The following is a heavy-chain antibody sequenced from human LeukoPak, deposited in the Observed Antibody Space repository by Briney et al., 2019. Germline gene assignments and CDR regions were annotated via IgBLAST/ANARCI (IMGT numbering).Heavy chain of an antibody. V-gene: IGHV1-8*01. CDR2: MNPNSGNT. J-gene: IGHJ4*02. Sequence: ASVKVSCKASGYTFTSYDINWVRQATGQGLEWMGWMNPNSGNTGYAQKFQGRVTMTRNNSISTAYMELSSLRSEDTAVYYCARGTRSIAAAATRVYYFDYWGQGTLVTVSS. D-gene: IGHD6-13*01. CDR3: ARGTRSIAAAATRVYYFDY. CDR1: GYTFTSYD.